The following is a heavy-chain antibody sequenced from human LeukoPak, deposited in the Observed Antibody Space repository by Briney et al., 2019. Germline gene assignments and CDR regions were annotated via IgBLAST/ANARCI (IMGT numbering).Heavy chain of an antibody. CDR3: ARGAAAGNHALDY. Sequence: SVKVSCKASGGTFSSYAISWVRQAPGQGLEWMGGIIPIFGTANYAQKFQGRVTITADKSTSTAYMELSSLRSEDMALYYCARGAAAGNHALDYWGQGTLVIVSS. J-gene: IGHJ4*02. CDR2: IIPIFGTA. V-gene: IGHV1-69*06. D-gene: IGHD6-13*01. CDR1: GGTFSSYA.